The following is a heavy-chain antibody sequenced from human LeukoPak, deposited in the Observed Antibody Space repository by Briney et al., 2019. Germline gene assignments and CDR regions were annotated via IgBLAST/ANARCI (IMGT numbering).Heavy chain of an antibody. CDR1: GFTFSSYS. V-gene: IGHV3-48*01. CDR3: ARDEEGASDY. CDR2: ISSSSSTI. D-gene: IGHD3-16*01. Sequence: HPGGSLRLSCAASGFTFSSYSMNWVRQAPGKGLEWVSYISSSSSTIYYADSVKGRFTISRDNAKNSLYLQMNSLRAEDTAVYYCARDEEGASDYWGQGTLVTVSS. J-gene: IGHJ4*02.